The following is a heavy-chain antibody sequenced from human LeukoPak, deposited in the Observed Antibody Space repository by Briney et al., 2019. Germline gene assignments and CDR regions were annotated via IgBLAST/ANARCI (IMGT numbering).Heavy chain of an antibody. CDR1: GYTFTGYY. J-gene: IGHJ5*02. Sequence: ASVKVSCKASGYTFTGYYMHWVRQAPGQALEWMGWINPNSGCSNYAQKFQGRVTMTRDTSINTAYMELSRLRSDDTAVYYCARRNPRYYYGSGSYYEDWFDPWGQGTLVTVSS. D-gene: IGHD3-10*01. V-gene: IGHV1-2*02. CDR2: INPNSGCS. CDR3: ARRNPRYYYGSGSYYEDWFDP.